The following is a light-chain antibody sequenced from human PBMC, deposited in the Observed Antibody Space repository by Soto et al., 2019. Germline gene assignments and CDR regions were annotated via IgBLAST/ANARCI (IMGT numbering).Light chain of an antibody. Sequence: ESVLTQSPATLSLSPGERATLSCRASPSVSNSLAWYQHKPGQAPRLLIYDAFNRATGVPTRFSGSGSGTDFTLTISSLEPEDFAVYYCQQRSKWVTFGRGTKVDI. CDR3: QQRSKWVT. J-gene: IGKJ4*01. CDR1: PSVSNS. CDR2: DAF. V-gene: IGKV3-11*01.